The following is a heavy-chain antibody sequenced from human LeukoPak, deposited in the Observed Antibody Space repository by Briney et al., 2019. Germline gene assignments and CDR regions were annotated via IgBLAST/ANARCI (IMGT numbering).Heavy chain of an antibody. Sequence: GGSLRLSCAASGLPVSSNYMTWVRQAPGKGLEWVAVIFNDGYTFYADSVKGRFSISRDNSENILSLQLNSPRAEDTAVYYCARVRSGSMDYWGQGTLVSVSS. J-gene: IGHJ4*02. CDR2: IFNDGYT. D-gene: IGHD6-19*01. CDR3: ARVRSGSMDY. V-gene: IGHV3-66*01. CDR1: GLPVSSNY.